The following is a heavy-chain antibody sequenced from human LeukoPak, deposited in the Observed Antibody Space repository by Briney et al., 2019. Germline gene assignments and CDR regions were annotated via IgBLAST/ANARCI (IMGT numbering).Heavy chain of an antibody. D-gene: IGHD3-16*01. CDR2: ISSSGSTI. CDR3: ARGGHYDSVWGRYDY. J-gene: IGHJ4*02. V-gene: IGHV3-48*03. Sequence: GGSLRLSCAASGFTFSSYEMNWVRQAPGKGLEWVSYISSSGSTIYYADSVKGRFTISRDNAKNSLYLQMNSLRAEDTAVYYCARGGHYDSVWGRYDYWGQGTLVTVSS. CDR1: GFTFSSYE.